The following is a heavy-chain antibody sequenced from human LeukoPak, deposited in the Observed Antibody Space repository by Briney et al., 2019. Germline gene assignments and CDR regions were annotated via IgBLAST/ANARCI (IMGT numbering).Heavy chain of an antibody. V-gene: IGHV3-9*03. D-gene: IGHD6-6*01. Sequence: GGSLRLSCAASGFTFDDHGMSWVRQAPGKGLEWVSGISWNSGSIGYADSVKGRFTISRDNAKNSLYLQMNSLRAEDMALYYCAASRGEQLANLDYWGQGTLVTVSS. CDR1: GFTFDDHG. CDR3: AASRGEQLANLDY. CDR2: ISWNSGSI. J-gene: IGHJ4*02.